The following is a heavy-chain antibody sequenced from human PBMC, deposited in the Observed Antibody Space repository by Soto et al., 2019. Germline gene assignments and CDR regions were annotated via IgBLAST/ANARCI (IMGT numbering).Heavy chain of an antibody. CDR2: ISYDGSNK. CDR1: GFTFSSYG. Sequence: PGGSLRLSCAASGFTFSSYGMHWVRQAPGKGLEWVAVISYDGSNKYYADSVKGRFTISRDNSKNTLYLQMNSLRAEDTAVYYCAKDRVSTRATTVDYYYGMDVWGQGTTVTVSS. V-gene: IGHV3-30*18. J-gene: IGHJ6*02. D-gene: IGHD2-2*01. CDR3: AKDRVSTRATTVDYYYGMDV.